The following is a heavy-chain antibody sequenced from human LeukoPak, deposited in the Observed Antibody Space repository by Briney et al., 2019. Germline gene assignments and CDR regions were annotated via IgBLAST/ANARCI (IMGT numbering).Heavy chain of an antibody. CDR1: GFTVSSNY. V-gene: IGHV3-53*01. Sequence: PGGSLRVSCAASGFTVSSNYMSWVRQAPGKGLEWVSVIYSGGSTYYADSVKGRFTISRDNSKNTLYLQMNSLRAEDTAVYYCARGNYYGSSGYYYGYYYYYMDVWGKGTTVTVSS. D-gene: IGHD3-22*01. J-gene: IGHJ6*03. CDR3: ARGNYYGSSGYYYGYYYYYMDV. CDR2: IYSGGST.